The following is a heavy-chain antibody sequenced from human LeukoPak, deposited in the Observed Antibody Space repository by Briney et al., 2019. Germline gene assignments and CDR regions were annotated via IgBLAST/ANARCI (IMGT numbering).Heavy chain of an antibody. CDR2: INPNSGRT. D-gene: IGHD6-13*01. J-gene: IGHJ5*02. Sequence: ASVKVSCKASGFTFTCYYIHWVRQAPGQGLEWMGWINPNSGRTNYAQNFQGRVTMTRDPSISTAYMELSGLTSNDTAVYYCARTREYSSSWYFPPFDPWGQGTLVTVSS. CDR3: ARTREYSSSWYFPPFDP. CDR1: GFTFTCYY. V-gene: IGHV1-2*02.